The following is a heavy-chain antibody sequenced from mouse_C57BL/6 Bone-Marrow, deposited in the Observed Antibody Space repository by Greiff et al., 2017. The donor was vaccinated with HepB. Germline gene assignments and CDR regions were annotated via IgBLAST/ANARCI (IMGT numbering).Heavy chain of an antibody. D-gene: IGHD2-1*01. CDR2: IHPTSGSM. J-gene: IGHJ2*01. CDR1: GYTFTSYW. CDR3: ARGGYLLEVY. V-gene: IGHV1-64*01. Sequence: QVHVKQSGAELVKPGASVKLSCKASGYTFTSYWMHWVKQRPGQGLEWIGMIHPTSGSMNYNEKFKSKATLTVDKSSSTSYMQLSSLTSEDSAVYYCARGGYLLEVYWGQGTTLTVSS.